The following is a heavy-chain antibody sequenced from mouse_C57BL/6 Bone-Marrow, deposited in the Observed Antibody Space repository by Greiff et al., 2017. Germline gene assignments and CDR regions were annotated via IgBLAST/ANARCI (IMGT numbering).Heavy chain of an antibody. CDR1: GFTFSSYA. CDR3: ARGAAHYYGTAY. CDR2: ISDGGSYT. D-gene: IGHD1-1*01. Sequence: EVMLVESGGGLVKPGGSLKLSCAASGFTFSSYAMSWVRQTPEKRLEWVATISDGGSYTYYPDNVKGRFTISRDNAKNNLYLQMSHLKSEDTAMYYCARGAAHYYGTAYWGQGTLVTVSA. V-gene: IGHV5-4*03. J-gene: IGHJ3*01.